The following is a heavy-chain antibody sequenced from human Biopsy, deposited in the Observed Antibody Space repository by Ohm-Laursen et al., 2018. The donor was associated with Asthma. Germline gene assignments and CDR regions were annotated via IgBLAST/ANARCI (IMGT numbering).Heavy chain of an antibody. CDR3: ARDLSFYDSSGYYRRWFDH. CDR2: IYYSGST. J-gene: IGHJ5*02. V-gene: IGHV4-30-4*01. CDR1: GGSISSGDYY. D-gene: IGHD3-22*01. Sequence: TLSLTCTVSGGSISSGDYYWSWIRQPPGKGLEWIGYIYYSGSTYYNPSLKSRVTISVDTSKNQFSLKLSSVTAADTAVYYCARDLSFYDSSGYYRRWFDHWGQGTLVTVSS.